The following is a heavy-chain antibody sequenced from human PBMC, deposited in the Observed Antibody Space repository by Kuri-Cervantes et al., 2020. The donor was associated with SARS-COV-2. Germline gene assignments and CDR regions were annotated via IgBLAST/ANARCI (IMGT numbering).Heavy chain of an antibody. CDR3: ARDKRGYSGYDYILLYYYGMDV. V-gene: IGHV1-69*13. D-gene: IGHD5-12*01. J-gene: IGHJ6*02. Sequence: SVKVSCKASGGTFSSYAISWMRQAPGQGLEWMGGIIPIFGTANYAQKFQGRVTITADESTSTAYMELSSLRSEDTAVYYCARDKRGYSGYDYILLYYYGMDVWGQGTTVTVSS. CDR2: IIPIFGTA. CDR1: GGTFSSYA.